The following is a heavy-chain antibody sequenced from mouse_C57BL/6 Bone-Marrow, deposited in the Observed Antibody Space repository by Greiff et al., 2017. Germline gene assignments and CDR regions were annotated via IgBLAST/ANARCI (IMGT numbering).Heavy chain of an antibody. J-gene: IGHJ4*01. D-gene: IGHD2-1*01. V-gene: IGHV1-52*01. CDR1: GYTFTSYW. CDR2: IDPSDSET. CDR3: AREGIYYDYYAMDY. Sequence: QVQLQQSGAELVRPGSSVKLSCKASGYTFTSYWMHWVKQRPIQGLEWIGNIDPSDSETHYNQKFKDKATLTVDKSSSTAYMQLSSLTSEVSAVYYGAREGIYYDYYAMDYWGQGTSVTVSS.